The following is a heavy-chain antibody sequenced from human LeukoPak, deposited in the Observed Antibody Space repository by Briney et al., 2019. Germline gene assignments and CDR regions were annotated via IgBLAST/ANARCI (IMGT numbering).Heavy chain of an antibody. D-gene: IGHD6-6*01. V-gene: IGHV3-74*01. Sequence: GGSLTLSCAASGFAFSSHWMHWVRQVPGKGLVWVSRINSDGSNTIYADSVEGRFTISRDNAKNTLYLQMNSLRAEDTAVYYCARDRSIASDYWGQGTLVTVSS. J-gene: IGHJ4*02. CDR3: ARDRSIASDY. CDR1: GFAFSSHW. CDR2: INSDGSNT.